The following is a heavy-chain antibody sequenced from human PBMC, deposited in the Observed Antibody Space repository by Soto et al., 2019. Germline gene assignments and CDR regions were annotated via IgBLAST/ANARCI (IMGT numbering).Heavy chain of an antibody. CDR2: IIPIFGTA. Sequence: QVQLVQSGAEVKKPGSSVKVSCKASGGTFSSYAISWVRQAPGPGLEWMGGIIPIFGTADYAQKFQGRVTITADESTSTAYVELSSLRSEDTAVYYCAKTPENYYYGMDVWGQGTTVTVSS. J-gene: IGHJ6*02. V-gene: IGHV1-69*12. CDR1: GGTFSSYA. CDR3: AKTPENYYYGMDV.